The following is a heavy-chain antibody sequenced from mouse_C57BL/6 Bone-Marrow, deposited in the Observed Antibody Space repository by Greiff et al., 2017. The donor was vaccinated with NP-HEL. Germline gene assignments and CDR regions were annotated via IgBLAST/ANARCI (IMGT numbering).Heavy chain of an antibody. CDR3: TNGYYYGSTYYYAMDY. CDR2: IDPETGGT. D-gene: IGHD1-1*01. J-gene: IGHJ4*01. CDR1: GYTFTDYE. V-gene: IGHV1-15*01. Sequence: VQLQQSGAELVRPGASVTLSCKASGYTFTDYEMHWVKQTPVHGLEWIGAIDPETGGTAYNQKFKGKAILTADKSSSTAYMELRSLTSEDSAVYYCTNGYYYGSTYYYAMDYWGQGTSVTVSS.